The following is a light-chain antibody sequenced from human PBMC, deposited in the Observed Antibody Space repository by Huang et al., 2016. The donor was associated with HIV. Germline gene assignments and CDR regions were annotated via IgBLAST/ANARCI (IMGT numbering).Light chain of an antibody. CDR3: QKYDSVPRT. CDR2: AAS. CDR1: QDIKNY. J-gene: IGKJ1*01. V-gene: IGKV1-27*01. Sequence: DIQMTQYPSSLSASVGDRVTITCRASQDIKNYLAWYQQKAGQVPKLLIYAASSLQSGVPSRLSGSGSGTDFTLSITSLQPEDVAIYYCQKYDSVPRTFGQGTKVDIK.